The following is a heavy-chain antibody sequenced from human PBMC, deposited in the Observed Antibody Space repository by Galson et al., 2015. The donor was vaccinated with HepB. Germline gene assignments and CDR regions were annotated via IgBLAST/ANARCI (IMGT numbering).Heavy chain of an antibody. V-gene: IGHV3-33*01. J-gene: IGHJ3*02. CDR2: IWLDGSNK. CDR1: GFTFSTYG. CDR3: ARAGRSSAFDI. Sequence: SLRLSCAASGFTFSTYGMHWVRQAPGKGLEWVAVIWLDGSNKYYADSVKGRFTISRDNSKNTLYLQMNSLRGEDTAVYYCARAGRSSAFDIWGQGTMVTVSS.